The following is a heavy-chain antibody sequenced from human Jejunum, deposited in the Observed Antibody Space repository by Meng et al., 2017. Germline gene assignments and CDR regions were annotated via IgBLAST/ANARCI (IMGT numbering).Heavy chain of an antibody. D-gene: IGHD1-1*01. CDR2: IYYSGST. CDR3: ARVNWTSSYWYFDL. V-gene: IGHV4-31*01. Sequence: ESRPGQVHPSQPLSLTCTVSGASMSSGNYYWTWIRQHPGKGLEWIGYIYYSGSTYYNPSLQSLVTISIDMSENQFSLKLTSVTAADTAVYYCARVNWTSSYWYFDLWGRGTLVTVSS. CDR1: GASMSSGNYY. J-gene: IGHJ2*01.